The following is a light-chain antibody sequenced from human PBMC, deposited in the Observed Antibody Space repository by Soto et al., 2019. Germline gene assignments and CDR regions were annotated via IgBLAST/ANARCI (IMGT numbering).Light chain of an antibody. J-gene: IGLJ1*01. CDR1: SADIGGCNY. CDR3: SSYTSSSIPYV. V-gene: IGLV2-14*01. Sequence: QSALTQPASVSGSPGQSISISSTGTSADIGGCNYVSWFQQHPGKAPKLMIYEVNNRPSGVSNRFSGSKSGNTASLTISGLQAEDEAEYYCSSYTSSSIPYVFGTGTKLTVL. CDR2: EVN.